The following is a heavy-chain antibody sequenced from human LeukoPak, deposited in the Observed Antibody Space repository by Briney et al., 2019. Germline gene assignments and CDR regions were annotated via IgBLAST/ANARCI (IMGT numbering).Heavy chain of an antibody. D-gene: IGHD4-17*01. J-gene: IGHJ4*02. V-gene: IGHV3-30*18. CDR3: AKIGDGYGDDYFDY. CDR1: GFTVSDSY. Sequence: GGSLRLSCAVSGFTVSDSYTSWVRQTPGKGLEWVAVISYDGSNKYYADSVKGRFTISRDNSKNTLYLQMNSLRAEDTAVYYCAKIGDGYGDDYFDYWGQGTLVTVSS. CDR2: ISYDGSNK.